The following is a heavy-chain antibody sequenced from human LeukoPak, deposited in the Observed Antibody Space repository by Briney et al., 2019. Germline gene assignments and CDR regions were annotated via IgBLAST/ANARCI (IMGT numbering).Heavy chain of an antibody. D-gene: IGHD3-10*01. CDR3: AALREVFGELSIDY. CDR2: INHSGST. V-gene: IGHV4-34*01. J-gene: IGHJ4*02. Sequence: SETLSLTCAVYGGSFSGYYWSWIRQPPGKGLEWIGEINHSGSTNYNPSLKSRVTISVDTSKNQFSLKLSSVTAADTAVYYCAALREVFGELSIDYWGQGTLVTVSS. CDR1: GGSFSGYY.